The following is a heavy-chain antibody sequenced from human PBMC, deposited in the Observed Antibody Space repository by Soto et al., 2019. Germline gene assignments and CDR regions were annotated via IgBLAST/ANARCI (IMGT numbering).Heavy chain of an antibody. D-gene: IGHD3-3*01. Sequence: ASVKVSCKASGYTFTSYGISWVRQAPGQGLEWMGWISAYNGNTNYAQKLQGRVTMTTDTSTSTAYMELRSLRSDDTAVYYCARDPGFWSGYSGFDYWGQGTLVTVSS. V-gene: IGHV1-18*01. J-gene: IGHJ4*02. CDR1: GYTFTSYG. CDR3: ARDPGFWSGYSGFDY. CDR2: ISAYNGNT.